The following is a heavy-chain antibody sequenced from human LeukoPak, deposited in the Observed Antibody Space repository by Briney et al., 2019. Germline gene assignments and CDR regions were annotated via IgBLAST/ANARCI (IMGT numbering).Heavy chain of an antibody. Sequence: GGFLRLSCAASGFTFSSYGMHWVRQAPGKGLEWVAVIWYDGSNKYYADSVKGRFTISRDNSKNTLYLQMNSLRAEDTAVYYCAKDPGIAAAGPTFDYWGQGTLVTVSS. CDR2: IWYDGSNK. V-gene: IGHV3-33*06. CDR1: GFTFSSYG. CDR3: AKDPGIAAAGPTFDY. D-gene: IGHD6-13*01. J-gene: IGHJ4*02.